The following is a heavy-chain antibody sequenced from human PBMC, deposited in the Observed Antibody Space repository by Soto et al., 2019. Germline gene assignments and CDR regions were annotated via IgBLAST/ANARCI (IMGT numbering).Heavy chain of an antibody. Sequence: QVQLQESGPGLVKPSQTLSLTCTVSGGSISSGGYYWSWIRQHPGKGLEWIGYIDYSGSTYYNPSLKGRVTISVDTYKNQFSLKLSSVTAADTAVYYCARADILPGDHHDYWGQGTLVTVSS. D-gene: IGHD3-9*01. CDR3: ARADILPGDHHDY. V-gene: IGHV4-31*03. J-gene: IGHJ4*02. CDR1: GGSISSGGYY. CDR2: IDYSGST.